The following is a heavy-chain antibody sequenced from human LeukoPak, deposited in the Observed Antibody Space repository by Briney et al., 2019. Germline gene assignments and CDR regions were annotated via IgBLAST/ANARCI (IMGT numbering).Heavy chain of an antibody. D-gene: IGHD2-21*01. CDR2: INPNSGGT. J-gene: IGHJ3*02. Sequence: ASVKASCKASGYTFTGYYMHWVRQAPGQGLEWMGWINPNSGGTNYAQKFQGRVTMTRDTSISTAYMELSRLRSDDTAVYYCARVRRSYCGGDCYPYAFDIWGQGTMVTVSS. V-gene: IGHV1-2*02. CDR3: ARVRRSYCGGDCYPYAFDI. CDR1: GYTFTGYY.